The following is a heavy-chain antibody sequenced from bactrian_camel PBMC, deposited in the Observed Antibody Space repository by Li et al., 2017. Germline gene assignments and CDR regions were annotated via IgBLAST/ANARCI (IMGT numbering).Heavy chain of an antibody. V-gene: IGHV3S67*01. Sequence: DVQLVESGGGSVQAGGSLRLSCTASTHSSTNCGVHWLRQAPGKERELVATSSRDGSTWYADSVRARFTMAQDAAKNTLYLEMNTLKPEDTATYHCAADGVVTCVPVALEVIRKTTYFGQGTQVTVS. CDR2: SSRDGST. CDR1: THSSTNCG. J-gene: IGHJ4*01. D-gene: IGHD5*01.